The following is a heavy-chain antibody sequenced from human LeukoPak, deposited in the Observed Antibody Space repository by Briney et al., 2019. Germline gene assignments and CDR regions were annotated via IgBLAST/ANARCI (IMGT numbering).Heavy chain of an antibody. CDR2: INHSGST. V-gene: IGHV4-34*01. D-gene: IGHD3-10*01. Sequence: SQTLSLTCAVYGGSFSGYYWSWIRQPPGKGLEWIGEINHSGSTNYNPSLKSRVTISVDTSKNQFSLKLSSVTAADTAVYYCARELRITMVRGVPYGMDVWGQGTTVTVSS. CDR3: ARELRITMVRGVPYGMDV. CDR1: GGSFSGYY. J-gene: IGHJ6*02.